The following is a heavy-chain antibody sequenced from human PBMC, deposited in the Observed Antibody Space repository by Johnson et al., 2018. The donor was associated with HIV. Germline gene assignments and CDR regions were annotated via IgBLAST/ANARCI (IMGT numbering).Heavy chain of an antibody. CDR1: GISFSSYW. J-gene: IGHJ3*02. CDR2: IKSDGTNT. V-gene: IGHV3-74*01. D-gene: IGHD2-8*02. Sequence: VQLVESGGGLVQPGGSLRLSCVASGISFSSYWMHWVRQAPGKGLVWVSRIKSDGTNTNYADSVKGRFTISRDNAKDTLYLQLNSLRAEDTALYYCARGPSQLYWPDVAFDIWGQGTTVTVSS. CDR3: ARGPSQLYWPDVAFDI.